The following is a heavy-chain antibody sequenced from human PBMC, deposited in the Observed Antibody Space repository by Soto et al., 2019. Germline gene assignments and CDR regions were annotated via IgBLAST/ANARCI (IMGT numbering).Heavy chain of an antibody. CDR1: GDTFSSYA. D-gene: IGHD7-27*01. CDR3: AQPGALTHYYYGMDV. V-gene: IGHV1-69*13. CDR2: IIPIFGTA. Sequence: ASVKVSCKASGDTFSSYAISWVRQAPGQGLEWMGGIIPIFGTANYAQKFQGRVTITADESTSTAYMELSSLRSEDTAVYYCAQPGALTHYYYGMDVWGQGTTVTVSS. J-gene: IGHJ6*02.